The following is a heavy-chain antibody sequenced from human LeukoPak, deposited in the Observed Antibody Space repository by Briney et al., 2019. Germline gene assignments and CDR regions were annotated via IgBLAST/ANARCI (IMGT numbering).Heavy chain of an antibody. D-gene: IGHD1-14*01. V-gene: IGHV3-21*01. J-gene: IGHJ4*02. CDR3: ARDSSPGQLPFDY. Sequence: GGSLRLSCAASGFTFSSYSMNWVRQAPGKGLEWVSSISSSSSYIYYADSVKGRFTISRDNAKNSLYLQMNSLRAEDTAVYYCARDSSPGQLPFDYWGQGTPVTVSS. CDR2: ISSSSSYI. CDR1: GFTFSSYS.